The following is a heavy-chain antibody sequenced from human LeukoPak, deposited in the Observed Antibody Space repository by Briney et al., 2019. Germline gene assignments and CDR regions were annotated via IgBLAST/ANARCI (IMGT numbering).Heavy chain of an antibody. CDR2: ISGSGGST. Sequence: GGSLRLSCAASGFTFSSYAMRWVRQAPGKGLEWVSAISGSGGSTYYADSVKGRFTISRDNSKNTLYPKMKSLRGEDTAVYYCAKALALTGYSGYDDAFDIWGQGTMVTVSS. J-gene: IGHJ3*02. CDR1: GFTFSSYA. D-gene: IGHD5-12*01. CDR3: AKALALTGYSGYDDAFDI. V-gene: IGHV3-23*01.